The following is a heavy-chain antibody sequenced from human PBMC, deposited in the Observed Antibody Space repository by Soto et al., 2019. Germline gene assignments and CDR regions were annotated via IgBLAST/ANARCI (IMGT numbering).Heavy chain of an antibody. V-gene: IGHV4-31*03. CDR2: IYYSGST. CDR3: ARGSRGYDILTGYSLFDY. CDR1: GGSISSGGYY. D-gene: IGHD3-9*01. Sequence: QVQLQESGPGLVKPSQTLSLTCTVSGGSISSGGYYWSWIRQHPGKGLEWIGYIYYSGSTYYNPSLKSRVTISVDTSKNQFSLKLSSVTAAATAVYYCARGSRGYDILTGYSLFDYWGQGTLVTVSS. J-gene: IGHJ4*02.